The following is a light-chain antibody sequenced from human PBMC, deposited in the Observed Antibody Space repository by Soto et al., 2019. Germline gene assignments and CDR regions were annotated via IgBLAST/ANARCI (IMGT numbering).Light chain of an antibody. V-gene: IGLV2-11*01. CDR3: CSYAGSYTWV. J-gene: IGLJ3*02. CDR2: DVS. Sequence: QSALTQPRSVSGSPGQSVTISCTGTSSDVGGYNYVSWYQQHPGKAPKLMIYDVSKRPSGVPHRFSGSKSGNTASLTISGLQAEDEGDYYCCSYAGSYTWVFGGGTKVTVL. CDR1: SSDVGGYNY.